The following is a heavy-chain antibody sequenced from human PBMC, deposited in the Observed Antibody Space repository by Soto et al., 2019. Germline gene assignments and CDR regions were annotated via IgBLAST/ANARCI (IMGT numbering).Heavy chain of an antibody. CDR1: GFTLSSYW. Sequence: EMQLVESGGGLVQPGGSLRLSCVASGFTLSSYWMYWVRQVPGKGLLWVSRISTDGSKTEYADSVKGRFTISRDNAKSAMYLQMDSLRVEDMGVYYCARGPGHGGSYFEHWGQGTLVTVSS. CDR3: ARGPGHGGSYFEH. V-gene: IGHV3-74*03. J-gene: IGHJ1*01. CDR2: ISTDGSKT. D-gene: IGHD5-12*01.